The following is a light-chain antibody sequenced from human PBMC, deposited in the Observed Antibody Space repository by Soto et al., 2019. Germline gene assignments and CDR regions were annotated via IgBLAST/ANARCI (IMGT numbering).Light chain of an antibody. CDR2: EVT. V-gene: IGLV2-14*01. Sequence: QSVRTQPASVSGSPGQTSTISCTGTSSDIGGYNAVSWYQHHPGKAPKLIIYEVTHRPSGVSDRFSASKSGNTASLTISGLQAEDEADYYCNSFRVSHLYVFGTGTKVTVL. CDR1: SSDIGGYNA. J-gene: IGLJ1*01. CDR3: NSFRVSHLYV.